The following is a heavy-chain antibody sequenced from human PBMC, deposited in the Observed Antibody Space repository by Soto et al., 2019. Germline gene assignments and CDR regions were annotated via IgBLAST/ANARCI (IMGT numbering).Heavy chain of an antibody. D-gene: IGHD6-13*01. CDR1: GFTFSSYG. Sequence: QVQLVESGGGVVQPGRSLRLSCAASGFTFSSYGMHWFRQAPGKGLEWVAVISYDGSNKYYADSVKGRFTISRDNSKNTLYLQMNSLRAEDTAVYYCAKSRGEGIAAADSGDYWGQGTLVTVSS. CDR2: ISYDGSNK. V-gene: IGHV3-30*18. J-gene: IGHJ4*02. CDR3: AKSRGEGIAAADSGDY.